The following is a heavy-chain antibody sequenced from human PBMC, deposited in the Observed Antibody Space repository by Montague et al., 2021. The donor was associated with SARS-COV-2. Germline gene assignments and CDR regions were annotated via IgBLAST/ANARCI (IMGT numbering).Heavy chain of an antibody. D-gene: IGHD3-9*01. CDR2: ISSSSSYT. V-gene: IGHV3-11*05. J-gene: IGHJ2*01. CDR3: ARADILTGYHYWYFDL. CDR1: GFTLSDYY. Sequence: SLRLSCAASGFTLSDYYMSWIRQAPGKGLEWVSYISSSSSYTNYADSVKGRFTISRDNAKNSLYLQMNSLRAEDTAVYYCARADILTGYHYWYFDLWGRGTLVTVSS.